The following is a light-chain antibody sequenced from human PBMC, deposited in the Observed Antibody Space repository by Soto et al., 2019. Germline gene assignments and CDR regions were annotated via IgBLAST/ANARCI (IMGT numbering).Light chain of an antibody. CDR3: AAWYDSLNGVV. CDR2: SNN. CDR1: SSNIGSNT. V-gene: IGLV1-44*01. J-gene: IGLJ2*01. Sequence: QSVLTQPPSASGTPGQRVTISCSGSSSNIGSNTVNWYQQLPGTAPKLLIYSNNQRPSGVPDRFSCSESGTSASLAISGLQSEDEEAYYCAAWYDSLNGVVFGGGTKVTVL.